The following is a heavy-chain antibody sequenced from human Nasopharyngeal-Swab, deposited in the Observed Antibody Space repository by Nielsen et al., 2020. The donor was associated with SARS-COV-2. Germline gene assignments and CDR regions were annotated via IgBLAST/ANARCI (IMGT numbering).Heavy chain of an antibody. J-gene: IGHJ6*02. Sequence: GGSLRLSCAASGFTFASYAMTWVRQAPGKGLEWVSSISSRENYIYYADSVKGRFTISRDYGKDSVFLQMNNLRAEDTAVYYCARGGISSPYYYYYMDVWGQGTTVTVSS. V-gene: IGHV3-21*01. CDR1: GFTFASYA. D-gene: IGHD6-6*01. CDR2: ISSRENYI. CDR3: ARGGISSPYYYYYMDV.